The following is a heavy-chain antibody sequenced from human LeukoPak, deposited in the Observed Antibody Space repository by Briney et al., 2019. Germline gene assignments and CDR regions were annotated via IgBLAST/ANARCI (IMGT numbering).Heavy chain of an antibody. J-gene: IGHJ5*02. D-gene: IGHD3-10*01. V-gene: IGHV1-18*01. CDR1: GYTFTSYG. CDR3: ARGGSPLGWFDP. Sequence: ASVKVSCKASGYTFTSYGISWVRQAPGQGLEWMGWISGDNGDTNYAQKLQGRVTMTKDTSTSTVYMELRSLRSDDTAVYYCARGGSPLGWFDPWGQGTLVTVSS. CDR2: ISGDNGDT.